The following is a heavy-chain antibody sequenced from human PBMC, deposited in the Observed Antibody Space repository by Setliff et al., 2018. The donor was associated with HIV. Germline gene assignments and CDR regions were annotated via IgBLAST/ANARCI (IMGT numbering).Heavy chain of an antibody. CDR2: IIPILGVA. CDR3: ARGPEEGDCSGGSCYGNFDP. V-gene: IGHV1-69*10. Sequence: SVKVSCKASGGTFNTYVISWLRQAPGQGLEWMGGIIPILGVANYAQRFQGRLTITADKSTNTAYMELSSLKSDDTAVYYCARGPEEGDCSGGSCYGNFDPWGQGTLVTLL. J-gene: IGHJ5*02. D-gene: IGHD2-15*01. CDR1: GGTFNTYV.